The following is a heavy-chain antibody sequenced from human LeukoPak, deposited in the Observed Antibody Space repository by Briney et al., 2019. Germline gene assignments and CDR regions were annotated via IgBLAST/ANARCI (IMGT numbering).Heavy chain of an antibody. D-gene: IGHD5-24*01. J-gene: IGHJ4*02. Sequence: SETLSLTCAVPGGSISSSNWWSWVRQPPGKGLEWIGEIYHSGSTNYNPSLKSRVTISVDKSKNQFSLKLRSVTAADTAVYYCARSNIKRWLHLNYWGQGTLVTVFS. CDR1: GGSISSSNW. V-gene: IGHV4-4*02. CDR3: ARSNIKRWLHLNY. CDR2: IYHSGST.